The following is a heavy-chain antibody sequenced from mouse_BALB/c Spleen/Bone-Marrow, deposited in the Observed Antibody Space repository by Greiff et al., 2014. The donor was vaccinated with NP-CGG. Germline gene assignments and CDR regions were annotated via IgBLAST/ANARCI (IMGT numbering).Heavy chain of an antibody. V-gene: IGHV5-9-4*01. D-gene: IGHD3-1*01. Sequence: EVHLVESGGGLVKPGGSLKLSCAASGFIFSYYAMSWVRQSPEKRLEWVAEISSGGSYTYYPDTVTGRFTISRDNAKNTVYLEMSSRRSEDTAMYYCTRDRGDYWGQGTSVTVSS. CDR1: GFIFSYYA. CDR3: TRDRGDY. J-gene: IGHJ4*01. CDR2: ISSGGSYT.